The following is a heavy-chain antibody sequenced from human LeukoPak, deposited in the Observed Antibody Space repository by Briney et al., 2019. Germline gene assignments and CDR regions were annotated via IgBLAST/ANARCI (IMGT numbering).Heavy chain of an antibody. CDR1: GGTFSSYA. J-gene: IGHJ4*02. D-gene: IGHD6-19*01. CDR2: IIPIFGTA. Sequence: SVKVSCKASGGTFSSYAISWVRQAPGQRLEWMGGIIPIFGTANYAQKFQGRVTITADESTSTAYMELSSLRSEDTAVYYCAREGSSGWYRDPYYFDYWGQGTLVTVS. V-gene: IGHV1-69*13. CDR3: AREGSSGWYRDPYYFDY.